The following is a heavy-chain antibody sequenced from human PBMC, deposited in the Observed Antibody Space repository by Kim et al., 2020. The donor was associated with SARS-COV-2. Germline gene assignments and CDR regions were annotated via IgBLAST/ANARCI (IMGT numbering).Heavy chain of an antibody. CDR3: ARLIDYGDSYWYFDL. Sequence: SETLSLTCTVSGGSISSSSYYWGWIRQPPGKGLEWIGSIYYSGSTYYNPSLKSRVTISVDTSKNQFSLKLSSVTAADTAVYYCARLIDYGDSYWYFDLWGRGTLVTVSS. D-gene: IGHD4-17*01. V-gene: IGHV4-39*01. CDR1: GGSISSSSYY. CDR2: IYYSGST. J-gene: IGHJ2*01.